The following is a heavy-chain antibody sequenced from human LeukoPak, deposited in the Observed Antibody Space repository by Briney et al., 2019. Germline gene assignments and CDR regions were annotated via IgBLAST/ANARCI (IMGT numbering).Heavy chain of an antibody. CDR1: GGSFSGYY. V-gene: IGHV4-38-2*01. CDR3: ARLFDFWNADSYFDY. D-gene: IGHD3-3*01. J-gene: IGHJ4*02. CDR2: IYDSGST. Sequence: SETLSLTCAVYGGSFSGYYWGWIRQPPGKGLEWIGSIYDSGSTYYNPSLKSRVSISVDTSKNQFSLKLSSVTAADTAVYYCARLFDFWNADSYFDYWGQGTLVTVSS.